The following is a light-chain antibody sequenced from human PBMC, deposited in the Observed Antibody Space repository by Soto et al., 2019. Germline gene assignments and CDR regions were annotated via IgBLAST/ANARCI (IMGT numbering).Light chain of an antibody. J-gene: IGKJ1*01. CDR1: QSVSSH. Sequence: EIVLTQSPATLSVSPGGGATLSCRASQSVSSHLAWYQQKPGQGPRLLIYDASTRATGIPARFSGSGSGTEFTLTISSLQSEDFGVYYCQYYDDWPLTFGQGTKVDIK. CDR2: DAS. V-gene: IGKV3-15*01. CDR3: QYYDDWPLT.